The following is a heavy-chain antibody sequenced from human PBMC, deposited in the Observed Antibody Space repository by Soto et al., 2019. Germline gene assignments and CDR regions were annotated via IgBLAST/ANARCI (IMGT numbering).Heavy chain of an antibody. D-gene: IGHD3-22*01. CDR3: ATYYYDSSGYSPHYYYYGMDV. V-gene: IGHV3-30*03. CDR1: GFTFSSYG. Sequence: GGSLRLSCAASGFTFSSYGMHWVRQAPGKGLEWVAVISYDGSNKYYADSVKGRFTISRDNSKNTLYLQMNSLRAEDMAVYYCATYYYDSSGYSPHYYYYGMDVWGQGTTVTVSS. J-gene: IGHJ6*02. CDR2: ISYDGSNK.